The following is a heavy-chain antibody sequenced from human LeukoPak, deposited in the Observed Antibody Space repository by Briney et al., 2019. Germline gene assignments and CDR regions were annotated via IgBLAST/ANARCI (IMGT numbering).Heavy chain of an antibody. Sequence: GGSLRLSCEASGFTFGSYAMTWVRQAPGKGLDWVPVIGASGADTYYADSVKGRFTISRDNAKNTLYLHMRSLRVEDTAVYFCARRPRDSSGYYLGAFHAWGQGTTVTVSS. CDR2: IGASGADT. D-gene: IGHD3-22*01. V-gene: IGHV3-23*01. CDR1: GFTFGSYA. CDR3: ARRPRDSSGYYLGAFHA. J-gene: IGHJ3*01.